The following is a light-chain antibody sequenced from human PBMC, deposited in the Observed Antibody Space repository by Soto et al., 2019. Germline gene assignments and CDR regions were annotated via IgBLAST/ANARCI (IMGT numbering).Light chain of an antibody. CDR3: RTYGGSLPNS. J-gene: IGKJ5*01. CDR2: GAS. V-gene: IGKV3-20*01. Sequence: EKGLTMSPGTVSLTTGERVTLSCRASQSLSSNYLAWYQQKPGQAPRLLMYGASSRATGIPDRFSGSGSGTDFTLTISSLEPEDFAVYDCRTYGGSLPNSFCQGTRL. CDR1: QSLSSNY.